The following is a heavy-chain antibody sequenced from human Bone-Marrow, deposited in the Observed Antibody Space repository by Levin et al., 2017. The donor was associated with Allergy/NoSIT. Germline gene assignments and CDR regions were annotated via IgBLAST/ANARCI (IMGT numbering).Heavy chain of an antibody. Sequence: PSETLSLTCAVSGGSISTNNWWHWVRQPPGKGLEWLGEIYHDGNINYNPSLESRVTMSVDKSKNQFSLNLGSVTAADTAVYYCAREKGAGTYMGFDYWGQGILITVSS. V-gene: IGHV4/OR15-8*02. D-gene: IGHD1-26*01. J-gene: IGHJ4*02. CDR1: GGSISTNNW. CDR2: IYHDGNI. CDR3: AREKGAGTYMGFDY.